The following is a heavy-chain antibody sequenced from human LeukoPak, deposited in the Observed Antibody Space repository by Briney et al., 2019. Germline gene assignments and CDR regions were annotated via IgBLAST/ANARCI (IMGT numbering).Heavy chain of an antibody. CDR2: ISGSGGST. CDR1: GFTFSSYA. V-gene: IGHV3-23*01. J-gene: IGHJ6*02. D-gene: IGHD6-19*01. CDR3: AKGQWLETYYYYGMDV. Sequence: GGSLGLSCAASGFTFSSYAMSWVRQAPGKGLEWVSAISGSGGSTYYADSVKGRFTISRDNSKNTLYLQMNSLRAEDTAVYYCAKGQWLETYYYYGMDVWGQGTTVTVSS.